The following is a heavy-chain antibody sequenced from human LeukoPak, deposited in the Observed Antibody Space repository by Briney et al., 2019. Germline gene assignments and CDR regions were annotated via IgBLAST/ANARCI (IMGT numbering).Heavy chain of an antibody. V-gene: IGHV1-2*02. Sequence: ASVKVSCKASGYTFTAYYIHWVRQAPGQGLEWVGWINPRSGGTNYAQKFQGRVTMTVDPSSNTAHMELSNLRSDDTAMYYCARDFGWIQPQWGYYYYGMDVWGQGTTVTVSS. CDR1: GYTFTAYY. CDR3: ARDFGWIQPQWGYYYYGMDV. J-gene: IGHJ6*02. D-gene: IGHD5-18*01. CDR2: INPRSGGT.